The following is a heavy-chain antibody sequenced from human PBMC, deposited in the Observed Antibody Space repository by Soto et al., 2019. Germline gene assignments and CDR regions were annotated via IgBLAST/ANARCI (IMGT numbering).Heavy chain of an antibody. Sequence: QVQLQESGPGLVKPSQTLSLTCTVSGGSISSGDYYWSWIRQPPGKGLEWIGYIYYSGSTYYNPSLKSRVTISVDTSKNQFSLKLSSVTAADTAVYYSASVEDESGGLCDYCGHGTLVTVSS. V-gene: IGHV4-30-4*01. CDR3: ASVEDESGGLCDY. CDR2: IYYSGST. J-gene: IGHJ4*01. D-gene: IGHD2-15*01. CDR1: GGSISSGDYY.